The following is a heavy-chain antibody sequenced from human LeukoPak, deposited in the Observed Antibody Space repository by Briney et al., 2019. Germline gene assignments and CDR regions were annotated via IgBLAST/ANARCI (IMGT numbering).Heavy chain of an antibody. Sequence: SVKVSCKASGGTFSSYAISWVRQAPGQGLEWMGRIIPILGIANYAQKFQGRVTITADKSTSTAYMELSSLRSEDTDVYYCARTLAAAAYYYYGMDVWGQGTTVTVSS. V-gene: IGHV1-69*04. CDR1: GGTFSSYA. CDR3: ARTLAAAAYYYYGMDV. CDR2: IIPILGIA. D-gene: IGHD6-13*01. J-gene: IGHJ6*02.